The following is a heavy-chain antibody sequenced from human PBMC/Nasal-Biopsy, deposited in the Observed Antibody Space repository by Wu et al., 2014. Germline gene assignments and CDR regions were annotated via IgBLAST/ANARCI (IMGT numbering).Heavy chain of an antibody. CDR2: IYWNDDT. D-gene: IGHD2-2*02. Sequence: PPGKALEWLALIYWNDDTRYSPSLKSRLTIKRDTSTDQVVLTMANMDPVDTATYFCAHRGYCSGASCYTYFDHWGQGALVTVSS. J-gene: IGHJ4*02. V-gene: IGHV2-5*01. CDR3: AHRGYCSGASCYTYFDH.